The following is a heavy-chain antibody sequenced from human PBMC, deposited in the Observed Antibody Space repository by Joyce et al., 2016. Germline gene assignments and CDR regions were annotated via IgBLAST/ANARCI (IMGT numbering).Heavy chain of an antibody. Sequence: EVQLVESGGGLVQPGGSLRLSCAASGFTFSSYWMSWVRQAAGKGLEWVANIKRDGSDKKYVDSVKGRFTISRDNAKNLLYLKMDSLRAEDTAVYYCARVSVDRVFATNYFDFWGQGTLATVSS. V-gene: IGHV3-7*03. CDR1: GFTFSSYW. J-gene: IGHJ5*01. CDR2: IKRDGSDK. CDR3: ARVSVDRVFATNYFDF. D-gene: IGHD2-8*01.